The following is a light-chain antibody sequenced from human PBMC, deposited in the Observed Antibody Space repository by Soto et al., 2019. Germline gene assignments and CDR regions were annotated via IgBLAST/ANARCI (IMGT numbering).Light chain of an antibody. Sequence: EIVLTQSPATLSLSPGERATLSCRASQRVSRYLAWYQQKPGQAPRLLIYDASNRATGIPARFSGSGSGTDFTLTISSLEPEDFAVYYCQQSSNWPYTFGQGTKLEIK. CDR2: DAS. CDR1: QRVSRY. CDR3: QQSSNWPYT. J-gene: IGKJ2*01. V-gene: IGKV3-11*01.